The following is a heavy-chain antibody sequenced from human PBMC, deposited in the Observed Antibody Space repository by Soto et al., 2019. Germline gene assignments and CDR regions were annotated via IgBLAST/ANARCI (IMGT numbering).Heavy chain of an antibody. CDR1: GGSISSGGYS. V-gene: IGHV4-61*08. J-gene: IGHJ5*02. CDR2: IYFGGTT. Sequence: LSLTCAVSGGSISSGGYSWSWIGQPPGKGLEWVGYIYFGGTTSYNPSLRSRVTISLETSNSQFSLRLSSVTAADTAGYYFARLGAYYHSLAPWAPGTLVPVSS. D-gene: IGHD3-3*01. CDR3: ARLGAYYHSLAP.